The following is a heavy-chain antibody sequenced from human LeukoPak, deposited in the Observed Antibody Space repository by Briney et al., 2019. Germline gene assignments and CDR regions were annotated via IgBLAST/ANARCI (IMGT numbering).Heavy chain of an antibody. CDR1: GFTFSSYA. Sequence: GGSLRLSCAASGFTFSSYAMSWVRQAPGKGLEWVSAISGSGGSTYYADSVKGRFTISRDNSKNTLYLQMNSLRAEGTAVYYCAKDLDCSSTSCYPDYWGQGTLVTVSS. CDR2: ISGSGGST. CDR3: AKDLDCSSTSCYPDY. D-gene: IGHD2-2*01. V-gene: IGHV3-23*01. J-gene: IGHJ4*02.